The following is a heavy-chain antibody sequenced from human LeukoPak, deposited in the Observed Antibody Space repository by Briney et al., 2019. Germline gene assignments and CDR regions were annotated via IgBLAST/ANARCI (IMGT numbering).Heavy chain of an antibody. CDR2: INPNSGGT. D-gene: IGHD6-19*01. CDR1: GYTFTGYY. CDR3: ARAYSSGWMIDY. V-gene: IGHV1-2*02. Sequence: ASVKVSCKASGYTFTGYYIHWVRQAPGQGLEWMGWINPNSGGTNYAQKFQGRVTMTRDTSISTAYMELSRLRSDDTAVYYCARAYSSGWMIDYWGQGTLVTVSS. J-gene: IGHJ4*02.